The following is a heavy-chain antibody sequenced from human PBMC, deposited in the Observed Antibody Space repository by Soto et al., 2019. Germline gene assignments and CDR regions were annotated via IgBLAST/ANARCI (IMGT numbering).Heavy chain of an antibody. CDR3: ASLEWESSGYADY. Sequence: PGGSLRLSCAASGFTFGINWMSWVRQAPGKGLEWVANIKRDGSEKYYVDSVKGRVTISRDNAKNTLYLQMNSLRADDTAVYYCASLEWESSGYADYWGQGTQVTVSS. D-gene: IGHD5-12*01. CDR1: GFTFGINW. V-gene: IGHV3-7*03. CDR2: IKRDGSEK. J-gene: IGHJ4*02.